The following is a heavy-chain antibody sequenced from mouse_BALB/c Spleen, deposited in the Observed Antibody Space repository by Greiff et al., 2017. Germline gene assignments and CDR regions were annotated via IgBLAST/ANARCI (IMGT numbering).Heavy chain of an antibody. CDR3: ARDAGDGNYVAWFAY. D-gene: IGHD2-1*01. Sequence: EVKLVESGGGLVQPGGSLRLSCATSGFTFSDFYMEWVRQPPGKRLEWIAASRNKANDYTTEYSASVKGRFIVSRDTSQSILYLQMNALRAEDTAIYYCARDAGDGNYVAWFAYWGQGTLVTVSA. CDR2: SRNKANDYTT. V-gene: IGHV7-1*02. J-gene: IGHJ3*01. CDR1: GFTFSDFY.